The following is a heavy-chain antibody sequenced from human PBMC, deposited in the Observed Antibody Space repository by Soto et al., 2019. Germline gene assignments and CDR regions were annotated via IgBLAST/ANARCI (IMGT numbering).Heavy chain of an antibody. CDR1: GYTFTSYG. CDR3: ARARLGCSGGSCYSDY. D-gene: IGHD2-15*01. CDR2: ISAYNGNT. J-gene: IGHJ4*02. Sequence: ASVKVSCKASGYTFTSYGISWVRQAPGQGLEWMGWISAYNGNTNYAQKLQGRVTMTTDTSTSTAYMELRSLRSDDTAVYYCARARLGCSGGSCYSDYWGQGTLVTVSS. V-gene: IGHV1-18*01.